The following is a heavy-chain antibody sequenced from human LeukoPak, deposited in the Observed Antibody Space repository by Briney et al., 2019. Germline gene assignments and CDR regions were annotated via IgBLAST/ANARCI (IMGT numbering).Heavy chain of an antibody. CDR1: GFTFSSYW. D-gene: IGHD1-26*01. CDR2: INQDGSEK. Sequence: GGSLRLSCAASGFTFSSYWMSWVRQAPGKGLEWVANINQDGSEKYYVDSVKGRFTISRDNAKNSLYLQMNSLRAEDTAVYYCASGSYPYYFDYWGQGTLVTVSS. CDR3: ASGSYPYYFDY. V-gene: IGHV3-7*03. J-gene: IGHJ4*02.